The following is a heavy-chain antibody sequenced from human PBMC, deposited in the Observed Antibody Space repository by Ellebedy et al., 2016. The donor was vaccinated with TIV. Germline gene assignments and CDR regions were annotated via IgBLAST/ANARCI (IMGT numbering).Heavy chain of an antibody. Sequence: MPSETLSLTCTVSGDSMSSKNLYWGWLRQAPGEGLLWSGIIYSTLNNYYNPSLESRVSMSIDTSKNQFSLKLTSVTAADTAVYYCAADRSISWYFFWGQGTLVTVSS. J-gene: IGHJ4*02. CDR1: GDSMSSKNLY. CDR2: IYSTLNN. D-gene: IGHD6-13*01. V-gene: IGHV4-39*07. CDR3: AADRSISWYFF.